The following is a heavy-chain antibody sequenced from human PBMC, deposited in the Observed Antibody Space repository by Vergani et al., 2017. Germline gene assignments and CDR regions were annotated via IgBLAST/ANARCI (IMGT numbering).Heavy chain of an antibody. CDR1: GYTFTSYY. CDR3: ARDSQPNQKEPKNWFDP. Sequence: QVQLVQSGAEVKKPGASVKVSCKASGYTFTSYYMHWVRQAPGQGLEWMGIINPSGGSTSYAQKFQGRVTMTRDTSTSTVYMELSSLRSEDTAVYYWARDSQPNQKEPKNWFDPWGQGTLVTVSS. J-gene: IGHJ5*02. D-gene: IGHD1-14*01. V-gene: IGHV1-46*03. CDR2: INPSGGST.